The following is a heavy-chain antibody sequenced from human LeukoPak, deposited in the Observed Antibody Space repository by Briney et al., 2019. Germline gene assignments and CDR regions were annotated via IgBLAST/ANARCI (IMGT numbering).Heavy chain of an antibody. CDR2: ISYDGSNK. Sequence: PGGSLRLSCAASGFTFSSYGMHWVRQAPGKGLEWVAVISYDGSNKYYADSVKGRFTISRDNSKNMLYLQMNSLRAEDTAVYYCAKGDRDYYDSKGDAFDIWGQGTMVTVSS. J-gene: IGHJ3*02. CDR1: GFTFSSYG. D-gene: IGHD3-22*01. V-gene: IGHV3-30*18. CDR3: AKGDRDYYDSKGDAFDI.